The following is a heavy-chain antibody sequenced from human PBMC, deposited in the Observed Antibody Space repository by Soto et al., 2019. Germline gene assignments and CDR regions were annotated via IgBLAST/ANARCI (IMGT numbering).Heavy chain of an antibody. CDR2: ISSDGSNK. J-gene: IGHJ6*02. CDR1: GFTFSSYG. CDR3: AKQHGPGNYYQYGMDV. Sequence: QMQLVESGGGVVQPGRSLRISCAASGFTFSSYGIHWVRQAPGKGLEWVALISSDGSNKYYADSVEGRFTISRDNSKNTLYLQMSGLRGEDTAVYYCAKQHGPGNYYQYGMDVWGPVTTVTVSS. D-gene: IGHD3-10*01. V-gene: IGHV3-30*18.